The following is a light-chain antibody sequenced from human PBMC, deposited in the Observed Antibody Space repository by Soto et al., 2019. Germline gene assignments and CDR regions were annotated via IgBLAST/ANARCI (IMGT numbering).Light chain of an antibody. CDR1: QSVSSGY. Sequence: EIVLTQSPGSLSLSPWERATLSCRASQSVSSGYVAWYQQKPGQSPRLLMYGAGNRASGIPDRFRGSGSGTDFTLTISRLEPEDFALYYCHQRQSWPRTFGQGTKVDIK. J-gene: IGKJ1*01. CDR2: GAG. V-gene: IGKV3-20*01. CDR3: HQRQSWPRT.